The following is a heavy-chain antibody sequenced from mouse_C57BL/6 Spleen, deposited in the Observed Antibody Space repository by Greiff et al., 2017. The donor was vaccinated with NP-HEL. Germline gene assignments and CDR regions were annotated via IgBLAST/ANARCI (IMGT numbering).Heavy chain of an antibody. J-gene: IGHJ1*03. D-gene: IGHD1-1*01. CDR2: IHPYSGST. CDR1: GYTFTSYW. Sequence: QVQLQQPGAELVKPGASVKLSCKASGYTFTSYWMHWVKQRPGQGLEWIGMIHPYSGSTNYNEKFKSKATLTVDKSSSTAYMQLSSLTSEDSALYSCASSPFSYGSSYGYFDVWGTGTTVTVSS. CDR3: ASSPFSYGSSYGYFDV. V-gene: IGHV1-64*01.